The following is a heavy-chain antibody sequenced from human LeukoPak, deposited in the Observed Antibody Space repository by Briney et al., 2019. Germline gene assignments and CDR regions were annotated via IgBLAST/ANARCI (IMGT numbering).Heavy chain of an antibody. J-gene: IGHJ6*03. CDR1: GYTFTSYS. CDR3: ARDGWVITIHYYYYYYMDV. V-gene: IGHV1-18*01. D-gene: IGHD3-22*01. Sequence: ASVKVSCKASGYTFTSYSISWVRQAPGQGLEWMGWISAYNGNTNYAQKLQGRVTMTTDTSTSTAYMELRSLRSDDTAVYYCARDGWVITIHYYYYYYMDVWGKGTTVTVSS. CDR2: ISAYNGNT.